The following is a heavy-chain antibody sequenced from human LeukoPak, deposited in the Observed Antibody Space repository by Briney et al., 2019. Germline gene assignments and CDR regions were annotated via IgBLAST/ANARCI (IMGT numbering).Heavy chain of an antibody. Sequence: SQTLSLTCTVSGGSISSGDFYWSWIRQPPGKGLEWIGYIYYSGTTDYNPSLKSRVTISVDKSKNQFSLKLSSVTAADTAVYYCARGNLFEYYYDTAGSSWGQGTLVTVSS. CDR3: ARGNLFEYYYDTAGSS. J-gene: IGHJ4*02. CDR2: IYYSGTT. D-gene: IGHD3-22*01. V-gene: IGHV4-30-4*01. CDR1: GGSISSGDFY.